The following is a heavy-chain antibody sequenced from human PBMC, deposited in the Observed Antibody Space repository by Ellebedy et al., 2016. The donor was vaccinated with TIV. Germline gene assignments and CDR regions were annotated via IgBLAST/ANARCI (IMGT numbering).Heavy chain of an antibody. CDR2: IYYSGST. J-gene: IGHJ6*02. V-gene: IGHV4-59*12. D-gene: IGHD3-10*01. CDR1: GGSISSYY. CDR3: ARGLEVRGLGYYGMDV. Sequence: SETLSLTCTVSGGSISSYYWSWIRQPPGKGLEWIGYIYYSGSTNYNPSLKSRVTISVDTSKNQFSLKLSSVTAADTAVYYCARGLEVRGLGYYGMDVWGQGTTVTVSS.